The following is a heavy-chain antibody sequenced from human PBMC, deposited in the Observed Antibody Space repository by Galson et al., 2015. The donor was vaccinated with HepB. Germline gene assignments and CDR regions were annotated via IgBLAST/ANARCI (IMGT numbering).Heavy chain of an antibody. Sequence: SLRLSCAASGFTFSSYGMHWVRQAPGKGLEWVAVIWYDGSNKYYADSVKGRFTISRDNSKNTLYLQMNSLRAEDTAAYHCTRDPAAGPRYYYGMDVWGQGTTVTVSS. CDR3: TRDPAAGPRYYYGMDV. V-gene: IGHV3-33*01. D-gene: IGHD6-13*01. CDR1: GFTFSSYG. CDR2: IWYDGSNK. J-gene: IGHJ6*02.